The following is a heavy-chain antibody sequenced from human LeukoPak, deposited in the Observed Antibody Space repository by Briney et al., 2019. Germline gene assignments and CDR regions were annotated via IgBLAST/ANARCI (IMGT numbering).Heavy chain of an antibody. CDR3: AKRAYSSSPRTFDY. CDR1: GFTFSSYA. V-gene: IGHV3-23*01. D-gene: IGHD6-6*01. CDR2: IGGGGGST. Sequence: HPGGSLRLSCAASGFTFSSYAMSWLRQAPGKGLEWVSVIGGGGGSTYYADSVKGRFTTSRDNSKNTLYLQLNSLRAEDTAVYYCAKRAYSSSPRTFDYWGQGTLATVSS. J-gene: IGHJ4*02.